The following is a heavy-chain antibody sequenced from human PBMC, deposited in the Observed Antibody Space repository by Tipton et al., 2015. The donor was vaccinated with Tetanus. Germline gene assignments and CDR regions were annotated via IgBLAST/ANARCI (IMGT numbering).Heavy chain of an antibody. J-gene: IGHJ4*02. CDR2: ISYSGSS. Sequence: LRLSCTVSGDSVSTGNFYWSWIRQPPGKGLEWIGYISYSGSSEYNPSLKSRVTVSEDTSKSQFSLKLSSVTAADTAVYYCARSTGSGNYFDNWGQGILVAVSS. V-gene: IGHV4-61*01. CDR1: GDSVSTGNFY. CDR3: ARSTGSGNYFDN. D-gene: IGHD3-10*01.